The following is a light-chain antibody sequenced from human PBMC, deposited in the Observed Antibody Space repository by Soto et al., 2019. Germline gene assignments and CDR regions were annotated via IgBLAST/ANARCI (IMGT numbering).Light chain of an antibody. CDR1: PSVSGSS. CDR3: QQYDSYSWT. Sequence: DIVFTQSPGTLSLSPGERATVSCRASPSVSGSSLAWYQQKPGQAPRLLISDASTRATGIPARFSGSGSGTEFTLTISSLQTDDFASYYCQQYDSYSWTFGEGT. V-gene: IGKV3-20*01. CDR2: DAS. J-gene: IGKJ1*01.